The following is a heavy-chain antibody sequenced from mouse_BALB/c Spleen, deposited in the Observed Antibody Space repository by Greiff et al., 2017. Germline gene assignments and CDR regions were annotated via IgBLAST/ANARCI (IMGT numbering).Heavy chain of an antibody. V-gene: IGHV5-15*02. Sequence: EVMLVESGGGLVQPGGSRKLSCAASGFTFSDYGIAWVRQAPGKGPEWVAFISNLAYSIYYADTVTGRFTISRENAKNTLYLEMSSLRSEDTAMYYCARDGTGGYWYFDVWGAGTTVTVSS. J-gene: IGHJ1*01. CDR2: ISNLAYSI. CDR1: GFTFSDYG. CDR3: ARDGTGGYWYFDV. D-gene: IGHD4-1*01.